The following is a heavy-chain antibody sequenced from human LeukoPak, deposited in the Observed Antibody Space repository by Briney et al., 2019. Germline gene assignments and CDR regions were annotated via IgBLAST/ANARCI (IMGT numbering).Heavy chain of an antibody. D-gene: IGHD1-26*01. CDR3: ARDPYSGGYGDYYYYYMDL. CDR1: GFTFSTYN. CDR2: ITSSSSYI. Sequence: PGGSLRRSCAASGFTFSTYNRNWVRQAPGKGLEWVSSITSSSSYIYYADSVKGRFTISRDNAKNSLYLQMNSLRAEDTAVYYCARDPYSGGYGDYYYYYMDLWGQGTTVTISS. V-gene: IGHV3-21*01. J-gene: IGHJ6*03.